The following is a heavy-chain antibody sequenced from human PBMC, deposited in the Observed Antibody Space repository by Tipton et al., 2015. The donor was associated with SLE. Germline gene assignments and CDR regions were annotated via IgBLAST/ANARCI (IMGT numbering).Heavy chain of an antibody. CDR2: IHDSGST. CDR1: GGSISSYY. D-gene: IGHD4-17*01. CDR3: ARDRDGDFGDAFDI. V-gene: IGHV4-59*01. Sequence: TLSLTCSVSGGSISSYYWNWIRQPPGKGLEWIGQIHDSGSTNYNPSLKSRVTISVDTSKNQFSLKLTSVTAADTAVYYCARDRDGDFGDAFDIWGQGSMVTVSS. J-gene: IGHJ3*02.